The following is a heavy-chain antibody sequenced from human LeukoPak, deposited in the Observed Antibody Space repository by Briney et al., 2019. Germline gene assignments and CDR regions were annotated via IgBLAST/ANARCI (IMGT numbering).Heavy chain of an antibody. CDR3: ARSLGRSYSDY. V-gene: IGHV4-30-4*01. Sequence: SETLSLICTVSGGSISSGDYYWSWIRQPPGKGLEWIGYMYYSGSTFYNPSLKSRVTISVDTSKNQFSLNLSSVTAADTAVYYCARSLGRSYSDYWGQGTLVTVSS. CDR2: MYYSGST. J-gene: IGHJ4*02. CDR1: GGSISSGDYY. D-gene: IGHD1-14*01.